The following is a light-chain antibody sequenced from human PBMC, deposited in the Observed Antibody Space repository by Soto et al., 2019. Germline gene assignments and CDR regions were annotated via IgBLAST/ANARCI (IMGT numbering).Light chain of an antibody. CDR1: SSDVGGYNY. V-gene: IGLV2-8*01. CDR3: SSYAGSNNVV. Sequence: QSVLTQPPSASGSPGQSVTISCTGTSSDVGGYNYASWYQQHPGKAPKLMIYEVSKRPSGVPDRFSGSKSGNTASLTVSGLQAEDEADYYCSSYAGSNNVVFGGGTKVTVL. J-gene: IGLJ2*01. CDR2: EVS.